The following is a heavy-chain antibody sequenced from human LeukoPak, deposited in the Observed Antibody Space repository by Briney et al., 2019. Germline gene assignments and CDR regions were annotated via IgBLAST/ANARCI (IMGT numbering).Heavy chain of an antibody. CDR3: AKLLQGGNPGWFDP. CDR2: ISGSGAGT. J-gene: IGHJ5*02. D-gene: IGHD4-23*01. CDR1: GLTFSSYA. V-gene: IGHV3-23*01. Sequence: PGGSLRLSCAASGLTFSSYAMSWVRQAPGKGLEWVSVISGSGAGTYADSVEGRFTISRDNSKNTLYLQMNSLRAEDTAVYYCAKLLQGGNPGWFDPWGQVTLVTVSS.